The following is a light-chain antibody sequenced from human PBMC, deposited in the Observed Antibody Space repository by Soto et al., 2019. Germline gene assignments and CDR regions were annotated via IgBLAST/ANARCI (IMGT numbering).Light chain of an antibody. CDR3: XQRSNXXXT. V-gene: IGKV3-11*01. CDR1: QSVRSS. Sequence: ASQSVRSSLAXYQQQPGQAPRLLXYDASNRATGIPARFSXXGSGTDXTLTISXXEPXDFAVYYCXQRSNXXXTXXQXTKVDIK. J-gene: IGKJ1*01. CDR2: DAS.